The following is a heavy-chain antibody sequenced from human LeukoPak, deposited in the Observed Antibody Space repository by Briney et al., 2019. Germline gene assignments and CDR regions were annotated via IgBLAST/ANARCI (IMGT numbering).Heavy chain of an antibody. D-gene: IGHD3-10*01. CDR1: GFTVGNNR. Sequence: GGSLRLSCAASGFTVGNNRMSWVRQAPGKGLEWVSTVYGGGNTAYADSVKGRFTISRDTAKNTLLLQMNSLRAEDTAVYFCVRERFGAYVENWGQGALVTVSS. CDR2: VYGGGNT. V-gene: IGHV3-53*01. CDR3: VRERFGAYVEN. J-gene: IGHJ4*02.